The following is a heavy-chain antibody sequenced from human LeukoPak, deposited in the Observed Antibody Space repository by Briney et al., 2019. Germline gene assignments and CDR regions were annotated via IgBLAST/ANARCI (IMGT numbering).Heavy chain of an antibody. Sequence: GASVKVSCKASGYTFTGYYMHWVRQAPGQGLEWMGWINPNSGGTNYAQKFQGWVTMTRDTSISTAYMELSRLRSDDTAVYYCARVKQLWLTDYYYYYMDVWGKGTTVTVSS. V-gene: IGHV1-2*04. CDR3: ARVKQLWLTDYYYYYMDV. D-gene: IGHD5-18*01. CDR2: INPNSGGT. CDR1: GYTFTGYY. J-gene: IGHJ6*03.